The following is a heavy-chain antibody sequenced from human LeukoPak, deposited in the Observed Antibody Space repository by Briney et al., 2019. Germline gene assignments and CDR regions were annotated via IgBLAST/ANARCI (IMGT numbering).Heavy chain of an antibody. CDR2: INPSGGST. Sequence: ASVKVSCKASGYTFTNYYMHWVRQAPGQGLEWMGIINPSGGSTSYAQKFQGRVTMTRDTSTSTVYMELSSLRSEDTAVYYCARDQSRAGTLYQLATEGWFDPWGQGTLVTVSS. V-gene: IGHV1-46*01. J-gene: IGHJ5*02. CDR1: GYTFTNYY. D-gene: IGHD2-2*01. CDR3: ARDQSRAGTLYQLATEGWFDP.